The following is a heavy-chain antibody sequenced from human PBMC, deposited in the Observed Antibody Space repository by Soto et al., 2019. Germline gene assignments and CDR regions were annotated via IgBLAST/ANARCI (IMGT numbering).Heavy chain of an antibody. Sequence: GESLKISCKGSGYSFTSYWIGWVRQMPGKGLEWMGRIDPSDSYTNYSPSFQGHVTISADKSISTAYLQWSSLKASDAAMYYCAAPKQLSMGYYYGMDVWGQGTTVTVSS. V-gene: IGHV5-10-1*01. CDR3: AAPKQLSMGYYYGMDV. CDR2: IDPSDSYT. D-gene: IGHD2-2*01. CDR1: GYSFTSYW. J-gene: IGHJ6*02.